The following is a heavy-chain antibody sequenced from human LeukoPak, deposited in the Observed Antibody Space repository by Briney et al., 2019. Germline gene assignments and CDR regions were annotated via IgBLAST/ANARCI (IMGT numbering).Heavy chain of an antibody. D-gene: IGHD3-22*01. CDR2: INPNSGGT. CDR1: GYTFTGYY. Sequence: GASVKVSCKASGYTFTGYYMHWVRQAPGQGLEWMGWINPNSGGTNYAQKFQGRVTMTRDTSISTAYMELSRLRSDDTAVYYCARDREYYDSSGSSWFDPWGQGTLVTVSS. V-gene: IGHV1-2*02. CDR3: ARDREYYDSSGSSWFDP. J-gene: IGHJ5*02.